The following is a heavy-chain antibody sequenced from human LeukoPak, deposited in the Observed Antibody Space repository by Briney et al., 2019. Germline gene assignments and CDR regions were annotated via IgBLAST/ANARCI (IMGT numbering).Heavy chain of an antibody. CDR2: IYTSGST. Sequence: SETLSLTCTVSGGSISSGSYYWSWIRQPAGKGLEWIGRIYTSGSTNYNPSLKSRVTISVDTSKNQFSLKLSSVTAADTAVYYCARGGRGTHWFDPWGQGTLVTVSS. CDR3: ARGGRGTHWFDP. CDR1: GGSISSGSYY. V-gene: IGHV4-61*02. J-gene: IGHJ5*02. D-gene: IGHD3-10*01.